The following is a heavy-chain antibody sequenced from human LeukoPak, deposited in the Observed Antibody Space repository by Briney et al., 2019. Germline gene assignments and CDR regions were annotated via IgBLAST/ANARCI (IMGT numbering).Heavy chain of an antibody. J-gene: IGHJ4*02. CDR3: ARQFSIAASAFDY. CDR2: IYPGDSDT. V-gene: IGHV5-51*01. D-gene: IGHD6-13*01. Sequence: GESLKISCKVSGYSFTSYWIGWVRQMPGKGLEWMGIIYPGDSDTTYSPSFQGQVAISADKSIITAYLQWSSLKASDTAMYYCARQFSIAASAFDYWGQGTLVTVSS. CDR1: GYSFTSYW.